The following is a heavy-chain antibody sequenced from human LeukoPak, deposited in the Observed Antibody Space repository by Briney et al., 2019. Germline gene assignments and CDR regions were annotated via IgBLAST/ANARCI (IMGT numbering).Heavy chain of an antibody. CDR3: TTDLGLTMIRGVIVY. CDR1: GFTFNDYA. D-gene: IGHD3-10*01. CDR2: ISWNSGSI. J-gene: IGHJ4*02. V-gene: IGHV3-9*01. Sequence: GGSLRLSCATSGFTFNDYAMHWVRQAPGKGLEWVSGISWNSGSIGYADSVKGRFTISRDNAKNSLYLQMNSLAAEDTAVYYCTTDLGLTMIRGVIVYWGQGALVTVSS.